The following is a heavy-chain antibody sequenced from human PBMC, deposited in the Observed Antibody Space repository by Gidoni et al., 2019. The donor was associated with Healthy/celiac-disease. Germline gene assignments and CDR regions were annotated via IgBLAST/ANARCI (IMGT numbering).Heavy chain of an antibody. CDR1: CGSLIRGGYY. J-gene: IGHJ6*02. CDR2: IYYSGST. D-gene: IGHD4-4*01. Sequence: QVQLQESGPGLVKPSQTLSLPCTVSCGSLIRGGYYWSWIRQHPGKGLEWIGYIYYSGSTYYNPSLKSRVTISVDTSKNQFSLKLSSVTAADTAVYYCARDRMTTVTRYYYGMDVWGQGTTVTVSS. CDR3: ARDRMTTVTRYYYGMDV. V-gene: IGHV4-31*03.